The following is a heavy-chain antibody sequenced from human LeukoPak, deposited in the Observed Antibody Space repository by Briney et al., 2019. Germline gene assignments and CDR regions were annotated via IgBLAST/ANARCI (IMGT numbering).Heavy chain of an antibody. Sequence: GGSLRLSCAASGFTFSNYGMYWVRQAPGKGLEWVTFIPFDGSNKYYADSVKGRFTISRDNSKNTLYLQMNSLRAEDTAVYYCARLSGEVTVFDYWGQGTLVTVSS. J-gene: IGHJ4*02. CDR1: GFTFSNYG. CDR3: ARLSGEVTVFDY. CDR2: IPFDGSNK. V-gene: IGHV3-30*02. D-gene: IGHD2-21*02.